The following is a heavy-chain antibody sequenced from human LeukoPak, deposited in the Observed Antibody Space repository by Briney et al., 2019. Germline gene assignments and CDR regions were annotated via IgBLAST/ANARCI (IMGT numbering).Heavy chain of an antibody. CDR1: GGSISSYY. V-gene: IGHV4-59*01. Sequence: SETLSLTCTVSGGSISSYYRSWIRQPPGKGLEWIGYIYYSGSTNYNPSLKSRVTISVDTSKNQFSLKLSSVTAADTAVYYCARGGEGAFDIWGQGTMVTVSS. CDR2: IYYSGST. CDR3: ARGGEGAFDI. J-gene: IGHJ3*02.